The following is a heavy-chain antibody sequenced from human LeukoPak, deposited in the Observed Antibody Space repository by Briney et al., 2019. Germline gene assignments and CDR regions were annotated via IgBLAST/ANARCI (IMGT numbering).Heavy chain of an antibody. J-gene: IGHJ3*02. D-gene: IGHD4-17*01. CDR2: ISAYNGNT. CDR1: GYTFTSYG. V-gene: IGHV1-18*01. CDR3: AREGDYGDYVGAFDI. Sequence: ASVKVSCKASGYTFTSYGISWVRQAPGQGLEWMGWISAYNGNTNYAQKLQGRVTMTTDTSTSTAYMELRSLRSDDTAVYYCAREGDYGDYVGAFDIWGQGTMVTVSS.